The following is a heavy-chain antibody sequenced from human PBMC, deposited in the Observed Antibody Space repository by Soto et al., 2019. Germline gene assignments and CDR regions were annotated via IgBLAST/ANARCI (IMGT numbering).Heavy chain of an antibody. CDR3: AQDQKRIAIRSIDY. Sequence: EVQLLESGGGLVQPGGSLRLSCAASGFTFSSYAMSWARQAPGKGLEWVSGISGSGVSTYYADSVKGRCTISRNNSKSTLYLQMNSLRAEDTAVYYCAQDQKRIAIRSIDYWGQVTLVTVSS. V-gene: IGHV3-23*01. D-gene: IGHD6-13*01. CDR2: ISGSGVST. CDR1: GFTFSSYA. J-gene: IGHJ4*02.